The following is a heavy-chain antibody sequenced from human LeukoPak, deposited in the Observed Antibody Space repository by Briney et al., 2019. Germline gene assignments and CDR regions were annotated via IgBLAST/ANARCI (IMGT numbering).Heavy chain of an antibody. CDR2: FDPEDGET. Sequence: ASVKVSCKVSGYTLTELSMHWVRQAPGKGLEWMGGFDPEDGETIYAQKFQGRVTMTEDTSTDTAYMELSSLRSEDTAVYYCVGVVVITRTDAFDIWGQGTMVTVSS. J-gene: IGHJ3*02. V-gene: IGHV1-24*01. CDR3: VGVVVITRTDAFDI. D-gene: IGHD3-22*01. CDR1: GYTLTELS.